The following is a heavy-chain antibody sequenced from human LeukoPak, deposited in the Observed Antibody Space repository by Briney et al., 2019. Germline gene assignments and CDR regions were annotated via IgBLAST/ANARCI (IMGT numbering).Heavy chain of an antibody. V-gene: IGHV4-39*01. CDR3: ARRGYSSGIDY. Sequence: PSETLSLTCIVSGGSISTTIYYWCWIRQPPGKGLEWIGTIYYTGRTYYNPSLKSRVTLSVDTSRNQFSLKLDSVTAADTAVYYCARRGYSSGIDYWGQGILVTVSS. CDR1: GGSISTTIYY. J-gene: IGHJ4*02. D-gene: IGHD6-19*01. CDR2: IYYTGRT.